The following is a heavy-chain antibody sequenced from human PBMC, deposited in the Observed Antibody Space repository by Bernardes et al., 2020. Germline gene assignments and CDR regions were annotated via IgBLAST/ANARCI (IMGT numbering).Heavy chain of an antibody. D-gene: IGHD2-2*01. CDR1: GFTFDDYA. V-gene: IGHV3-9*01. CDR3: AKTIIPEYAPNTFDY. Sequence: GGSLRLSCAASGFTFDDYAMHWVRQAPGKGLEWVSGISWNSGSIGYADSVKGRFTISRDNAKNSLYLQMNSLRAEDTALYYCAKTIIPEYAPNTFDYWGQGTLVTVSS. CDR2: ISWNSGSI. J-gene: IGHJ4*02.